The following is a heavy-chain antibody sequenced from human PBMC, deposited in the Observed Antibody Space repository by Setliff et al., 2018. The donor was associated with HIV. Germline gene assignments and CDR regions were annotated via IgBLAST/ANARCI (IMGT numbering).Heavy chain of an antibody. D-gene: IGHD6-13*01. CDR2: ISVSGGST. Sequence: GGSLRLSCKASGGTFSSYAMSWVRQAPGKGLEWVSAISVSGGSTYYADSVKGRFTISRDNSKNTMYLQMNSLRAEDTAVYYCAKGSDSRSWYVYWGQGTLVTVSS. V-gene: IGHV3-23*01. CDR3: AKGSDSRSWYVY. CDR1: GGTFSSYA. J-gene: IGHJ4*02.